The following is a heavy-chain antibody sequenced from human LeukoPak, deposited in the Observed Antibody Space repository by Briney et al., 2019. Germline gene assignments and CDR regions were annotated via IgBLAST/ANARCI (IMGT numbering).Heavy chain of an antibody. CDR3: AGGYYDSSGYPFGAFDI. Sequence: KSSETLSLTCTVSGGSISGSSYYWGWIRQPPGKGLEWIGSIYYSGSTYYNPSLKSRVTISVDTSKNQFSLKLSSVTAADTAVYYCAGGYYDSSGYPFGAFDIWGQGTMVTVSS. CDR1: GGSISGSSYY. V-gene: IGHV4-39*07. CDR2: IYYSGST. D-gene: IGHD3-22*01. J-gene: IGHJ3*02.